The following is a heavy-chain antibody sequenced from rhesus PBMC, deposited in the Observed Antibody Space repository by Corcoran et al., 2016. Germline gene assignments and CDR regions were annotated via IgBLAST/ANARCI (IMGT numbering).Heavy chain of an antibody. D-gene: IGHD6-25*01. J-gene: IGHJ4*01. CDR1: GGSISSSY. Sequence: QLQLQESGPGLVKPSETLSVTCAVSGGSISSSYWSWIRQAPGKGLECIWYSYGSGSSTNYNPSLKSRVTLSVDTSKNQLSLKLSSVTPADTAVYYCAREGIAAAGTGDYWGQGVLVTVSS. CDR2: SYGSGSST. V-gene: IGHV4-169*02. CDR3: AREGIAAAGTGDY.